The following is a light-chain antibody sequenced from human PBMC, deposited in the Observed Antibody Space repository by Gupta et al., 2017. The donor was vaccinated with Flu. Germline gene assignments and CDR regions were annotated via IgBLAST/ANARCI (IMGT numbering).Light chain of an antibody. V-gene: IGKV3-15*01. CDR1: QSVSSN. J-gene: IGKJ2*03. CDR3: QQYNNWPPYR. CDR2: GAS. Sequence: EIVMTQSPATLSVSPGERATLSCRASQSVSSNLAWYQQKPGQAPRLLIYGASTRAAGIPARFSGSGFGTEFTLTISSRQSEDFAVYYCQQYNNWPPYRFGQGTKLEIK.